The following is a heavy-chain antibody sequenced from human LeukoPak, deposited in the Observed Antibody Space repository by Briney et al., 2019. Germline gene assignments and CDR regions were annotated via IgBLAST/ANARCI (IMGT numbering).Heavy chain of an antibody. CDR3: ARQGLLWFGELLWAFDI. CDR2: IYYSGST. D-gene: IGHD3-10*01. J-gene: IGHJ3*02. CDR1: GGSISSYY. V-gene: IGHV4-59*08. Sequence: SETLSLTCTVSGGSISSYYWSWIRQPPGKGLEWIGYIYYSGSTNYDPSLKSRVTISVDTSKNQFSLKLSSVTAADTAVYYCARQGLLWFGELLWAFDIWGQGTMVTVSS.